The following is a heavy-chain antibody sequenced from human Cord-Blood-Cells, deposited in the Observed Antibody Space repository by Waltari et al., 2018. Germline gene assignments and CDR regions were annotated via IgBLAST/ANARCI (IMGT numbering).Heavy chain of an antibody. CDR1: GYTFTSFD. Sequence: QVQLVQSGAEVKKPGASVKVYCRASGYTFTSFDFTWVRQATGQGLEWMGWMNPNSGNTGYAQKFQGRVTITRNTSISTAYMELSSLRSEDTAVYYCARGGATAFDIWGQGTMVTVSS. J-gene: IGHJ3*02. CDR2: MNPNSGNT. D-gene: IGHD1-26*01. V-gene: IGHV1-8*01. CDR3: ARGGATAFDI.